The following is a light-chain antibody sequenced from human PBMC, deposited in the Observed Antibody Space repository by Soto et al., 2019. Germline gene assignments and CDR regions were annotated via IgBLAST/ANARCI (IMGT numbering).Light chain of an antibody. CDR1: SSNIGAGYD. Sequence: QSVLTQPPSVSGAPGQRVTISCTGSSSNIGAGYDVHWYQQLPGTAPKLLIYGNSNLPSGVPDRFSGSKSGTSASLAITGLRAEDEADYYCQSYDSSLSGWVFGGGTKPTVL. CDR2: GNS. J-gene: IGLJ3*02. V-gene: IGLV1-40*01. CDR3: QSYDSSLSGWV.